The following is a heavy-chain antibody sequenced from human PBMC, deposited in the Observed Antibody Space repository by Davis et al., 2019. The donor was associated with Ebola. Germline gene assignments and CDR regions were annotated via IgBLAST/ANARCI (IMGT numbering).Heavy chain of an antibody. CDR3: ASLRQAYDSSGYSQPFDY. J-gene: IGHJ4*02. D-gene: IGHD3-22*01. CDR2: FYYSGTT. V-gene: IGHV4-39*01. Sequence: MPSETLSLTCTVSAGSITSSDYSWGWIRQSPGKGREWIGTFYYSGTTFYNPSLKSRITVSVDPSKNQFSLNLNSATAADTAVYYCASLRQAYDSSGYSQPFDYWGQGSLVTVSS. CDR1: AGSITSSDYS.